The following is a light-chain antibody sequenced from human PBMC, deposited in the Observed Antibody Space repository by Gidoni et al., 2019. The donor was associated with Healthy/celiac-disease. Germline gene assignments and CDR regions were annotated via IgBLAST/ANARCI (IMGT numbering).Light chain of an antibody. CDR3: QQYDNLPRYT. J-gene: IGKJ2*01. CDR2: DAS. CDR1: QDISNY. Sequence: DIQRTQSPSSLSASVGDRVTITCQASQDISNYLIWYQQKPGKAPKLLIYDASNLETGVPSRFSGSGSGTDFTFTISSLQPEDIATYYCQQYDNLPRYTFGQGTKLEIK. V-gene: IGKV1-33*01.